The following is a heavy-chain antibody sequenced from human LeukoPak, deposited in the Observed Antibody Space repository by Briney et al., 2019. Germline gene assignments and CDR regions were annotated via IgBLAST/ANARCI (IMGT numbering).Heavy chain of an antibody. V-gene: IGHV3-30*18. CDR3: AKAPSSRIAAAGTYAFDS. CDR1: GFTFSSYG. Sequence: GRSLRLSCAASGFTFSSYGMHWVRQAPGKGLEWVAVISYDGSNKYYADSVKGRFTISRDNSKNTLYLQMNSLRAEDTAVYYCAKAPSSRIAAAGTYAFDSWGQVTMVTVAS. CDR2: ISYDGSNK. D-gene: IGHD6-13*01. J-gene: IGHJ3*02.